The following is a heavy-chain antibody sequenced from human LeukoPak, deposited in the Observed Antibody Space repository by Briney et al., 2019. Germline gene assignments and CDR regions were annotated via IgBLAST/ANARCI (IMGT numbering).Heavy chain of an antibody. Sequence: SETLSLTCAVSGYSISSGYYWGWIRPPPGKGLEWIGRIYHSGSTYYNPSLKSRVTISVDTSKNQFSLKLSSVTAADTAVYYCARQFEQWLVPGEFDYWGQGTLVTVSS. CDR2: IYHSGST. CDR3: ARQFEQWLVPGEFDY. V-gene: IGHV4-38-2*01. CDR1: GYSISSGYY. D-gene: IGHD6-19*01. J-gene: IGHJ4*02.